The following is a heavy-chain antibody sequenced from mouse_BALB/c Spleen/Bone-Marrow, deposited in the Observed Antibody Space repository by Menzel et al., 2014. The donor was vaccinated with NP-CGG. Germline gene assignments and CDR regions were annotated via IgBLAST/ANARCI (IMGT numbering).Heavy chain of an antibody. CDR3: ARRRDGTNYFDY. CDR1: GYSFTGYY. V-gene: IGHV1S34*01. CDR2: ISCYNGAS. J-gene: IGHJ2*01. Sequence: VVKTGASVKISCKASGYSFTGYYMHWIKQSHGKSLEWIGYISCYNGASGYNQKFKGKATFTVDTFSTIAYMQFNSLTSEDSAVYYCARRRDGTNYFDYWGQGTTLTVSS. D-gene: IGHD2-1*01.